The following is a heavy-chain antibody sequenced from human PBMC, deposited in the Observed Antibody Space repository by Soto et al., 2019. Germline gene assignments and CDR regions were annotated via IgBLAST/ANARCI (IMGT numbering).Heavy chain of an antibody. D-gene: IGHD3-10*01. Sequence: SETLSLTCTVSGCPISSGGYYWSWIRQHPGKGLEWIGYIYYSGSTYYNPSLKSRVTISVDTSKNQFSLKLSSVTAADTAVYYCARVSLLWSRGFDPWGQGTLVTVSS. V-gene: IGHV4-31*03. CDR3: ARVSLLWSRGFDP. CDR2: IYYSGST. J-gene: IGHJ5*02. CDR1: GCPISSGGYY.